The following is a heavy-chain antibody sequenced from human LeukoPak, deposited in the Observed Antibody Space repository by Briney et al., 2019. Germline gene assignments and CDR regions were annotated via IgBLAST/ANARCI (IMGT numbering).Heavy chain of an antibody. CDR2: IYHSGST. Sequence: SETLSPTCTVSGGSISSSYWSWIRQPPGKGLEWISYIYHSGSTNYNPSLKSRVTMSVDPSKNQFSLMLNTVSAADTAVYYCAREGSPAYHYGMDVWGQGTTVTVSS. V-gene: IGHV4-59*01. J-gene: IGHJ6*02. CDR3: AREGSPAYHYGMDV. CDR1: GGSISSSY.